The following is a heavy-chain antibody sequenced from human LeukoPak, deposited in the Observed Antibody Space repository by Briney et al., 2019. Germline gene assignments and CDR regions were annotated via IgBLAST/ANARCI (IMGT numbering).Heavy chain of an antibody. J-gene: IGHJ4*02. V-gene: IGHV3-30*18. CDR3: AKDPQALIAAAGFFDY. Sequence: SGGSLRLSCAASGFTFSSYAMSWVRQAPGKGLEWVAVISYDGSNKYYADSVKGRFTISRDNSKNTLYLQMNSLRAEDTAVYYCAKDPQALIAAAGFFDYWGQGTLVTVSS. CDR2: ISYDGSNK. CDR1: GFTFSSYA. D-gene: IGHD6-13*01.